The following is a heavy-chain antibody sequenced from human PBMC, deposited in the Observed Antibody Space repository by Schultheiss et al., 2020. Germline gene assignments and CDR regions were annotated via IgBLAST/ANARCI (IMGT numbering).Heavy chain of an antibody. CDR1: GFTFSSYD. J-gene: IGHJ3*02. V-gene: IGHV3-74*01. D-gene: IGHD4-17*01. Sequence: GGSLRLSCAASGFTFSSYDMHWVRQATGKGLEWVSGISWNSGSIGYADSVKGRFTISRDNAKNTLYLQMNSLRAEDTAVYYCARDGDTDYGDYVRAFDIWGQGTMVTVSS. CDR3: ARDGDTDYGDYVRAFDI. CDR2: ISWNSGSI.